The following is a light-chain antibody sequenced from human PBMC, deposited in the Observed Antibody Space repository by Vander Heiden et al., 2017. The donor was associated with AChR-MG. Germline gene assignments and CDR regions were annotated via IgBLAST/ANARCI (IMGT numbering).Light chain of an antibody. Sequence: IVLTQLPLSLSVTPGQPASISCKSSQSLVHSDGKTYLYGYLQKSGQSPQLLIYEVFSRFSGVPERFSGSGSGTDFTLKISRVEAEDVGVYYCMQGIHLPPITFGQGTRLEIK. V-gene: IGKV2-29*02. CDR1: QSLVHSDGKTY. CDR3: MQGIHLPPIT. CDR2: EVF. J-gene: IGKJ5*01.